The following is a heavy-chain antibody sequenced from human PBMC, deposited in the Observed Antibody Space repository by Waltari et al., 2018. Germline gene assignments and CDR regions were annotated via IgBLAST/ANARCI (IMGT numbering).Heavy chain of an antibody. D-gene: IGHD4-17*01. CDR1: GGSFSGYY. J-gene: IGHJ4*02. V-gene: IGHV4-34*01. CDR2: INNSGST. CDR3: ARLVYGDLDY. Sequence: QVQLQQWGAGLLKPSETLSLTCAVYGGSFSGYYWSWIRQPPGKGLEWIGEINNSGSTNYNPSLKSRVTISVDTSKNQFSLKLSSVTAADTAVYYCARLVYGDLDYWGQGTLVTVSS.